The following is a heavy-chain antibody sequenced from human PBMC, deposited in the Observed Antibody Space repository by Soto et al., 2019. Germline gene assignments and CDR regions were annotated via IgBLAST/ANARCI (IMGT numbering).Heavy chain of an antibody. CDR2: IIPIFGTA. CDR1: GGTFSSYA. V-gene: IGHV1-69*13. Sequence: SVKVSCKASGGTFSSYAISWVRQAPGHGLEWMGVIIPIFGTANYAKKFQGRVTITEDESTSTAYMELSSLRSEDTAVYYCARVGIAAYYYGMDXWGQGTTVTVS. J-gene: IGHJ6*02. CDR3: ARVGIAAYYYGMDX. D-gene: IGHD6-6*01.